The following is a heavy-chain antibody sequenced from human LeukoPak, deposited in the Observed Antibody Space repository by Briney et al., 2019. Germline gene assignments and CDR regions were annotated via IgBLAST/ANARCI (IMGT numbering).Heavy chain of an antibody. J-gene: IGHJ4*02. V-gene: IGHV4-59*08. CDR3: ARRGTSGNYQMLHFDS. CDR1: VPSITRTY. D-gene: IGHD1-7*01. CDR2: VYDTGDT. Sequence: SSETLSLTCTVSVPSITRTYWAWTRRPPGGGRGSVGYVYDTGDTNYNPSLKSRVTMSLDTSKNQFSLTLSSVTAADTAVYYCARRGTSGNYQMLHFDSWGQGILVTVSS.